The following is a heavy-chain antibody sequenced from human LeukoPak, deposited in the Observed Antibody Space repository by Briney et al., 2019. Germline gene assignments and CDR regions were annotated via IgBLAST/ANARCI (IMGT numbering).Heavy chain of an antibody. CDR1: GFTFSSYG. CDR3: AKARGEQNGGSNY. Sequence: GGSLRLSCAASGFTFSSYGMHWVRQAPGKGLEWVSTISGSAGSTYYADSVKGRFTISRDNSKNTLYLQMNSLRAEDTAVYYCAKARGEQNGGSNYWGQGTLVTVSS. CDR2: ISGSAGST. D-gene: IGHD2-15*01. V-gene: IGHV3-23*01. J-gene: IGHJ4*02.